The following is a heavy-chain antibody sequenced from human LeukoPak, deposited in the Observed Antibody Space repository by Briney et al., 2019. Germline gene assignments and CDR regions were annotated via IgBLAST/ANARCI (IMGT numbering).Heavy chain of an antibody. J-gene: IGHJ4*02. V-gene: IGHV3-21*01. Sequence: PGGSLRLSCAASGFTFSTYSMNWVRQAPGKGLEWVSSISSSSSYIYYADSVKGRFTISRDNAKNSLYLQMNSQRAEDTAVYYCAREVYSSSWSYYFDYWGQGTLVTVSS. CDR2: ISSSSSYI. CDR3: AREVYSSSWSYYFDY. CDR1: GFTFSTYS. D-gene: IGHD6-13*01.